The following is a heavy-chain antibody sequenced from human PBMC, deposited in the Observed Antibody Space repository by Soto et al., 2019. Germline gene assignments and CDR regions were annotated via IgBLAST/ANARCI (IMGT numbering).Heavy chain of an antibody. CDR1: GGSFSGYY. CDR3: ARARWLVPRGIDY. D-gene: IGHD6-19*01. V-gene: IGHV4-34*01. CDR2: INHSGST. J-gene: IGHJ4*02. Sequence: SETLSLTCAVYGGSFSGYYWSWIRQPPGKGLEWIGEINHSGSTNYNPSLKSRVTISVDTSKNQFSLKLSSVTAADTAVYYCARARWLVPRGIDYWGQGTLVTVSS.